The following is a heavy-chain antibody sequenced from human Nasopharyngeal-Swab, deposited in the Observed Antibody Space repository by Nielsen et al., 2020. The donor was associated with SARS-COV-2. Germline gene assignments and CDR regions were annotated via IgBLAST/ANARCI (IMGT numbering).Heavy chain of an antibody. CDR1: GGSFSGYY. D-gene: IGHD3-10*01. CDR3: ARGRPITMVRGGKYYYGMDV. J-gene: IGHJ6*02. Sequence: SQTLSLTCAVYGGSFSGYYWSWIRQPPGKRLEWLGEINHSGSTNYNPSLKSRVTMSVVTSKNHFSLRLSSVTAADTAVYYCARGRPITMVRGGKYYYGMDVWGQGTTVTVSS. V-gene: IGHV4-34*01. CDR2: INHSGST.